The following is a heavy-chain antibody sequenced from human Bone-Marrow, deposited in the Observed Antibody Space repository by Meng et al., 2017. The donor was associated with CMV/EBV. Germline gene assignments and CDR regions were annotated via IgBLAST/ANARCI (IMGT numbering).Heavy chain of an antibody. D-gene: IGHD6-6*01. CDR3: ARARSSSFGQFDP. CDR2: INHSGST. Sequence: SETLSLTCAVYGGSFSGYYWSWIRQPPGKGLEWIGEINHSGSTNYNPSLKSRVTISVDTSKNQFSLKLSSVTAADTAVYYCARARSSSFGQFDPWGQGTLVIVSS. V-gene: IGHV4-34*01. CDR1: GGSFSGYY. J-gene: IGHJ5*02.